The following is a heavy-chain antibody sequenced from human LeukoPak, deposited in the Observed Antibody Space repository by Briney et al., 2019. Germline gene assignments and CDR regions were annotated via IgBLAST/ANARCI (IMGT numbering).Heavy chain of an antibody. J-gene: IGHJ4*02. CDR2: INYNGGST. Sequence: GGSLRLSCAASGFTFSSYAMHWVRQAPGKGLEYVSAINYNGGSTYYADSVKGRFTVSRDSSKNTLYLQMGNVRAEDMAVYYCARDGIDYYDSSGYYLDYWGQGTLVTVSS. CDR3: ARDGIDYYDSSGYYLDY. CDR1: GFTFSSYA. D-gene: IGHD3-22*01. V-gene: IGHV3-64*02.